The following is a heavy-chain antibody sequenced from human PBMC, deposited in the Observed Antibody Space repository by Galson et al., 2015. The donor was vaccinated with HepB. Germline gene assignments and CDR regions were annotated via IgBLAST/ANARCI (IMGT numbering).Heavy chain of an antibody. CDR1: GFMFRDYY. CDR2: NSDSRSHT. V-gene: IGHV3-11*05. Sequence: SLRLSCAASGFMFRDYYMTWIRQAPGNRLEWVSYNSDSRSHTNYADSVRGRFTISRDNTKNSLYLQMNRLRVEDTAVYYCARVKAGRHLYYGMDVRGQGTTGRVSS. J-gene: IGHJ6*02. CDR3: ARVKAGRHLYYGMDV.